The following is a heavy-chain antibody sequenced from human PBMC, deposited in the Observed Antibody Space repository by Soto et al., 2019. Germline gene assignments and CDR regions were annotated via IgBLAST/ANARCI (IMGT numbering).Heavy chain of an antibody. Sequence: QVQLVQSGAEVKKPGASVGVSCKASGYTFTDYYMHWVRQAPGQGLEGMGRINPNSGDTSFAPKCQGRVTMTRDTSISTAYMQLSSLRSDDTAVYYCARDWYYYDSSGYSKPVWYYYYGMDVWGQGTTVTVSS. CDR1: GYTFTDYY. CDR3: ARDWYYYDSSGYSKPVWYYYYGMDV. D-gene: IGHD3-22*01. CDR2: INPNSGDT. J-gene: IGHJ6*02. V-gene: IGHV1-2*06.